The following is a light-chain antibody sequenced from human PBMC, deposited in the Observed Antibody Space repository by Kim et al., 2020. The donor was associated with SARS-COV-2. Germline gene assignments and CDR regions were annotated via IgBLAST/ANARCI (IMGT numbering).Light chain of an antibody. J-gene: IGLJ3*02. CDR2: KNN. CDR1: SSNIGSNY. Sequence: QLVLTQSPSASETPGHRVTISCSGNSSNIGSNYVYWYQQLPGRAPKLLIYKNNQRPSGVPDRFSASKSGTSASLAISGLRSEEEADYSCAAWDDSLSAWVFGGGTKVTVL. V-gene: IGLV1-47*01. CDR3: AAWDDSLSAWV.